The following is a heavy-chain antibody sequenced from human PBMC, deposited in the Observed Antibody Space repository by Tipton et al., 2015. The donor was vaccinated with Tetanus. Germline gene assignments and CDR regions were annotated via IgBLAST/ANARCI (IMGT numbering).Heavy chain of an antibody. D-gene: IGHD6-19*01. Sequence: SLRLSCAASGFTFSSYAMHWVRQAPGKGLEWVAVISCDGSNKYYADSVKGRFTISRDNSKNTLYLQMNSLRAEDTAVYYCARDSTIAVAGFPPYWYFDLWGRGTLVTVPS. CDR3: ARDSTIAVAGFPPYWYFDL. V-gene: IGHV3-30-3*01. CDR2: ISCDGSNK. CDR1: GFTFSSYA. J-gene: IGHJ2*01.